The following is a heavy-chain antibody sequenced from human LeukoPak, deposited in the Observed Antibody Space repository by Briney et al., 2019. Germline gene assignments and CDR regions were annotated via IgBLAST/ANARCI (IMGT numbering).Heavy chain of an antibody. Sequence: QPGGSLRLSCAASGFNFSSYAMSWVRQAPGKVLEWVSTISGSGGSTYYADSVKGRFTISGDNSKNTLYLQMNSLRAEDTAVYYCAKAIVGARVFDCWGQGTLVTVSS. CDR3: AKAIVGARVFDC. CDR1: GFNFSSYA. V-gene: IGHV3-23*01. D-gene: IGHD1-26*01. CDR2: ISGSGGST. J-gene: IGHJ4*02.